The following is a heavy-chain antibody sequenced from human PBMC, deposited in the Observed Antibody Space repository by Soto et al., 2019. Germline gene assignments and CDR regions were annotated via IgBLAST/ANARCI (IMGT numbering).Heavy chain of an antibody. CDR2: ISAYKGNT. Sequence: ASVKVSCKTSGYTFSSIGITWVRQAPGQGLEWMGWISAYKGNTYYAQRLQGRVTMSTDTSTSTAYMELRSLRSDDTAVYFCARYLDRSESYDTNYWGQGTLVTVSS. CDR3: ARYLDRSESYDTNY. J-gene: IGHJ4*01. CDR1: GYTFSSIG. V-gene: IGHV1-18*01. D-gene: IGHD3-10*01.